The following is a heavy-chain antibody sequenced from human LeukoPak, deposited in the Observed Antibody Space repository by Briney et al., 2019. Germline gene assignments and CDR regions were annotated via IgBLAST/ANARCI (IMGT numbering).Heavy chain of an antibody. Sequence: SETLSLTCTVSGGSISSYYWSWIRQPPGKGLEWIGYIYYSGSTNYNPSLKSRVTISVDTSKNQFSLKLSSVTAADTAAYYCAREVTTVTTSQRVSYWFDPWGQGTLVTVSS. V-gene: IGHV4-59*12. CDR3: AREVTTVTTSQRVSYWFDP. D-gene: IGHD4-11*01. J-gene: IGHJ5*02. CDR1: GGSISSYY. CDR2: IYYSGST.